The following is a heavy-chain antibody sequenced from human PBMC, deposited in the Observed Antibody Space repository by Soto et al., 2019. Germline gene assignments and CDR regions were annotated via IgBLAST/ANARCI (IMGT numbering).Heavy chain of an antibody. CDR2: ISNTGGST. CDR3: AKDQAGGWISHGYDH. D-gene: IGHD5-12*01. CDR1: GFPFSGYA. Sequence: GGSLRLSXAASGFPFSGYAMSWVRQAPGKGLEWVSGISNTGGSTFYADSVKGRFTISRDNSENKLYLQMNSLKAEDTAVYFCAKDQAGGWISHGYDHWGQGSRVTVSS. V-gene: IGHV3-23*01. J-gene: IGHJ5*02.